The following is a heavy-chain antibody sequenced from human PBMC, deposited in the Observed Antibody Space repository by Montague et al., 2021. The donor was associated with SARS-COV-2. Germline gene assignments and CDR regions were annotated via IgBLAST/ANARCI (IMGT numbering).Heavy chain of an antibody. J-gene: IGHJ6*02. CDR2: ISSSSSYI. V-gene: IGHV3-21*01. CDR1: GFTFSSYS. D-gene: IGHD5-18*01. CDR3: ARDTRIQLWFDRDYYYGMDV. Sequence: SLRLSCAASGFTFSSYSMNWVRQAPGKGLEWVSSISSSSSYIYYADSVKGRFTISRDNAKNSLYLQMNSLRAEDTAVYYCARDTRIQLWFDRDYYYGMDVWGQGTTVTVSS.